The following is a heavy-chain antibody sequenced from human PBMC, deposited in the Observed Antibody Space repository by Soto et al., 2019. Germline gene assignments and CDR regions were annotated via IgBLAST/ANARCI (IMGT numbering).Heavy chain of an antibody. V-gene: IGHV3-23*01. D-gene: IGHD2-2*01. CDR1: GFTFNNYA. CDR2: FCGGGGST. CDR3: AKSSIASCYGQLQF. Sequence: GGSLRLSCAASGFTFNNYAMTWVRQAPGKGLEWVSAFCGGGGSTYYADSVKGRFIISRDNSNNTLYLQMNSLRAEDTALYYCAKSSIASCYGQLQFWGPGTLVTVSS. J-gene: IGHJ4*02.